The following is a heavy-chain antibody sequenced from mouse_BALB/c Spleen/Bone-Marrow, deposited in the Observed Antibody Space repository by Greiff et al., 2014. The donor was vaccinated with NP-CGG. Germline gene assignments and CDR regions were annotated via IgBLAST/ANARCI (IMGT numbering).Heavy chain of an antibody. J-gene: IGHJ4*01. V-gene: IGHV1-26*01. CDR3: ARSRAMDY. Sequence: EVKLVESGPELVKPGAPVKMSCKASGYTFTDYYMRRGKQSHGKSLEWIGDVNPNNGDTFNNQKFKGKATLTVDKSSSTAYMQLSSPTSDDSAVYYCARSRAMDYWGQGTSVTVSS. CDR1: GYTFTDYY. CDR2: VNPNNGDT.